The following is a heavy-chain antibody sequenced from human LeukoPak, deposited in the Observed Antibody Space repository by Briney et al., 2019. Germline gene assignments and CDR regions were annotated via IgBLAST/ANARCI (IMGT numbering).Heavy chain of an antibody. D-gene: IGHD6-19*01. Sequence: SETLSLTCTVSGGSISSYYWSWIRQPPGKGLEWIGYIYYSGSTNYNPSLKSRVTISVDTSKNQFSLKLSSVTAADTAVYYCARGSGWYYYWGQGALVTVSS. CDR1: GGSISSYY. CDR3: ARGSGWYYY. V-gene: IGHV4-59*01. CDR2: IYYSGST. J-gene: IGHJ4*02.